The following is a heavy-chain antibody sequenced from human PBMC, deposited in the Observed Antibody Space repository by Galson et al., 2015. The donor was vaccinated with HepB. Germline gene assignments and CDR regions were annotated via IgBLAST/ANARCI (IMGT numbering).Heavy chain of an antibody. CDR2: MNPNSGNT. J-gene: IGHJ4*02. Sequence: SVKVSCKASGDTFNNYAINWVRQATGQGLEWMGWMNPNSGNTGYAQKFQGRVTMTRNTSISTAYMELSSLRSEDTAVYYCARRYYDFWSGSEHFDYWGQGTLVTVSS. CDR3: ARRYYDFWSGSEHFDY. CDR1: GDTFNNYA. D-gene: IGHD3-3*01. V-gene: IGHV1-8*02.